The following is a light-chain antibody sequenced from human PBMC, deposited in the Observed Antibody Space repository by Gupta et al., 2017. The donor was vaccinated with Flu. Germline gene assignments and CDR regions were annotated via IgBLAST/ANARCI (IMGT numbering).Light chain of an antibody. CDR3: QQANTFPFT. V-gene: IGKV1-12*01. CDR1: QSVNRW. J-gene: IGKJ2*01. CDR2: AAS. Sequence: GDRVTITCRASQSVNRWVVWYQQKPGKAPSLLIYAASILQGGVPSRFNGTGSGTHFTLTISSLQPEDSATYYCQQANTFPFTFAQGTKL.